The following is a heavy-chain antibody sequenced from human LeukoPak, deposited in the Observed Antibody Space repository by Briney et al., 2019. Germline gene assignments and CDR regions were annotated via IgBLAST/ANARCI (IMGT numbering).Heavy chain of an antibody. V-gene: IGHV4-39*07. CDR3: ARQSMMVGWLDP. CDR1: GGSIIVGTYY. CDR2: AYHSGST. D-gene: IGHD3-22*01. J-gene: IGHJ5*02. Sequence: SETLSLTCAVSGGSIIVGTYYWAWIRQSQGKGLEWIGSAYHSGSTYYNPSLKSRVTISLDTSKNQFSLKMTSVTAADTAVYSCARQSMMVGWLDPWGQGTLVTVSS.